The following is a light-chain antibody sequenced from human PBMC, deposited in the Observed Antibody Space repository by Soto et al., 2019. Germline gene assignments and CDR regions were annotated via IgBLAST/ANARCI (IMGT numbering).Light chain of an antibody. Sequence: EIVVTQSPGTLSLSPGERATLSCRASQSVSSSYLAWYQQKPGQAPRLLIYGAYSRATGIPDRFSGSGSGTDFTLTISRLEPEDFAVYYCQQYGSSPMYTFGQGTKLEIK. CDR3: QQYGSSPMYT. CDR2: GAY. V-gene: IGKV3-20*01. J-gene: IGKJ2*01. CDR1: QSVSSSY.